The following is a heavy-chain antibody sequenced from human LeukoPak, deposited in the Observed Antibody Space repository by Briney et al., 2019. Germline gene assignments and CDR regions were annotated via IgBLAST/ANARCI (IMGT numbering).Heavy chain of an antibody. J-gene: IGHJ3*02. V-gene: IGHV3-21*01. Sequence: PGGSLRLSCAASGFTFSSYSMNWVRQAPGKGLEWVSSISSSSSYIYYANSVEGRFTISRDNAKNSLYLQMNSLRAEDTAVYYCARDRSSGYQLGGAFDIWGQGTMVTVSS. D-gene: IGHD3-22*01. CDR2: ISSSSSYI. CDR1: GFTFSSYS. CDR3: ARDRSSGYQLGGAFDI.